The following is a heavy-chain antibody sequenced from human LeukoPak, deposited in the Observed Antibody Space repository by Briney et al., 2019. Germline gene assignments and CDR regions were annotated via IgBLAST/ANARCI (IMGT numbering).Heavy chain of an antibody. Sequence: QPGGSLRLSCAASGFTFSSYEMNWVRQAPGKGLEGVSYISSSGSTIYYADSGKGRFTISRDNAKNSLYLQMNSLRAEDTAVYYCARDRGYGMDVWGKGTTVTVSS. V-gene: IGHV3-48*03. J-gene: IGHJ6*04. CDR2: ISSSGSTI. D-gene: IGHD3-16*01. CDR1: GFTFSSYE. CDR3: ARDRGYGMDV.